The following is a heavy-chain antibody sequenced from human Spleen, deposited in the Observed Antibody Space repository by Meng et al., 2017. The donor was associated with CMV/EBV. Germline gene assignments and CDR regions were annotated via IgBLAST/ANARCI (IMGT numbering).Heavy chain of an antibody. CDR1: GFTFSSYS. J-gene: IGHJ3*02. CDR3: ARVRGYSSVLDAFDI. CDR2: ISSSSSYI. D-gene: IGHD6-25*01. V-gene: IGHV3-21*01. Sequence: LSLTCASSGFTFSSYSMNWVRQAPGKGLEWVSSISSSSSYIYYADSVKGRFTISRDNAKNSLYLQMNSLRAEDTAVYYCARVRGYSSVLDAFDIWGQGTMVTVSS.